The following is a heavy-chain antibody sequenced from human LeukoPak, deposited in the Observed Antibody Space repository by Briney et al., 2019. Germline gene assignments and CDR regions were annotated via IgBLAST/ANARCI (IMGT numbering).Heavy chain of an antibody. CDR2: IYPGDSDT. CDR1: GYSFTTYW. V-gene: IGHV5-51*01. D-gene: IGHD4-17*01. CDR3: ARQAKQDGDYVDY. Sequence: GESLKISCKGSGYSFTTYWIGWVRQMPGKGLEWMGIIYPGDSDTRYSPSFQGQVTISADKSISTAYLQWSSLKASDTAMYYCARQAKQDGDYVDYWGQGALVTVSS. J-gene: IGHJ4*02.